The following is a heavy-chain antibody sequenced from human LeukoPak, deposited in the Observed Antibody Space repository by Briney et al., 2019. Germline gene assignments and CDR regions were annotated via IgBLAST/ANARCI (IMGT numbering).Heavy chain of an antibody. CDR2: IKQDGSEK. Sequence: PGGSLRLSCAASGFTFSSYWMSWVRQAPGKGLEWVANIKQDGSEKYYVDSVKGRVTISRDNARNSLYLQMSSLRAEDAAVYYCARLTGSKADGMDVWGQGTTVTVSS. D-gene: IGHD1-14*01. J-gene: IGHJ6*02. V-gene: IGHV3-7*01. CDR1: GFTFSSYW. CDR3: ARLTGSKADGMDV.